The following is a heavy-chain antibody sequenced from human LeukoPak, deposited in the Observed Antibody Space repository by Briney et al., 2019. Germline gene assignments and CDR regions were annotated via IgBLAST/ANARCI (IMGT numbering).Heavy chain of an antibody. V-gene: IGHV1-8*02. D-gene: IGHD5-24*01. Sequence: ASVKVSCKASGYTFTSYDINWVRQATGQGLEWMGWMNPNSGNTGYAQKFQGRVTVTRNTSISTAYMELSSLRSEDTAVYYCARGGRRWLERNYYMDVWGKGTTVTISS. CDR1: GYTFTSYD. CDR3: ARGGRRWLERNYYMDV. J-gene: IGHJ6*03. CDR2: MNPNSGNT.